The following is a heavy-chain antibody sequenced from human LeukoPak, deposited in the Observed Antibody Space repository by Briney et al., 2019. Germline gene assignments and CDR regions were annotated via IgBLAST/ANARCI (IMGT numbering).Heavy chain of an antibody. CDR1: GGSISSSSYS. CDR3: ARSLTGYRGTHDY. Sequence: SETLSLTCTVSGGSISSSSYSWGWIRQPPGKGLDWIGTIYYSGSTYYNPSLKSRVTISVDTSKSQFSLKLSSVTAADTAVYYCARSLTGYRGTHDYWGQGSLVTVSS. D-gene: IGHD3-9*01. CDR2: IYYSGST. J-gene: IGHJ4*02. V-gene: IGHV4-39*01.